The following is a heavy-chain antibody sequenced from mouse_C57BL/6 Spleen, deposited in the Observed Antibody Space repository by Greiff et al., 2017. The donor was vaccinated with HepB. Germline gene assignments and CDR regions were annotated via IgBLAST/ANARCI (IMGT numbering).Heavy chain of an antibody. V-gene: IGHV1-42*01. J-gene: IGHJ4*01. CDR2: INPSTGGT. D-gene: IGHD2-4*01. CDR3: ARYYDYAMDY. CDR1: GYSFTGYY. Sequence: EVQLQQSGPELVKPGASVKISCKASGYSFTGYYMNWVKQSPEKSLEWIGEINPSTGGTTYNQKFKAKATLTVDKSSSTAYMQLKSLTSEDSAVYYCARYYDYAMDYWGQGTSVTVYS.